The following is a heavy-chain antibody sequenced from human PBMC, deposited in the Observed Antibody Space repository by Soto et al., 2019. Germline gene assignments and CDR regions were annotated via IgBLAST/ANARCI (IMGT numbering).Heavy chain of an antibody. V-gene: IGHV1-18*01. CDR3: ARDSCAPSTSCQPNTPPVDY. Sequence: ASVKVSCKASGYTFTSYGISWVRQAPGQGLEWMGWISAYNGNTNYAQKLQGRVTMTTDTSTSTAYMELRSLRSDDTAVYYCARDSCAPSTSCQPNTPPVDYWGQGTLVTVSS. J-gene: IGHJ4*02. CDR2: ISAYNGNT. CDR1: GYTFTSYG. D-gene: IGHD2-2*01.